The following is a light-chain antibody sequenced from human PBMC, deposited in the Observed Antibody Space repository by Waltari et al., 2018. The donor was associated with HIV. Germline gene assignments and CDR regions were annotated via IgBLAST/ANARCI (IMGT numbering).Light chain of an antibody. CDR3: QSYDRSLSVV. CDR1: SSNIGAGYD. Sequence: QSVLTQPPSVSGAPGPRVSISCTGSSSNIGAGYDVHWYQQLPGTAPKLLVFINHNRPSGVPDRFSGSKSGTSASLAITGLQPEDEAHYYCQSYDRSLSVVFGGGTKLTVL. CDR2: INH. J-gene: IGLJ2*01. V-gene: IGLV1-40*01.